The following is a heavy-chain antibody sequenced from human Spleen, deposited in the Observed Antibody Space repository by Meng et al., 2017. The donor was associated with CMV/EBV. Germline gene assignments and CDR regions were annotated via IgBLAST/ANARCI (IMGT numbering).Heavy chain of an antibody. CDR3: ARLKVVDWIYYGMDV. V-gene: IGHV4-59*12. CDR2: AYSGGRT. CDR1: GGSITTYY. Sequence: SETLSLTCTVSGGSITTYYWHWIRQPPGEGLEWIGYAYSGGRTSYNPSLTSRVTISVDTSKNQFSLKLSSVTAADTAVYYCARLKVVDWIYYGMDVWGQGTTVTVSS. D-gene: IGHD3-9*01. J-gene: IGHJ6*02.